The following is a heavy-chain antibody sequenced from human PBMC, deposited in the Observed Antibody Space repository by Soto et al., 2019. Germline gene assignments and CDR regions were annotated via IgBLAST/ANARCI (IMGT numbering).Heavy chain of an antibody. J-gene: IGHJ4*02. Sequence: QVQLQESGPGLVKPSQTLSLTCTVSGGSLSSGDYYWSWIRQPPGKGLEWIGYMYKSERTYYNPSLKSRVTISLDTSKHQFSLKLSSVTAADTAVYYCARDRMYDSSGYYYPHCDYWGQGTLVTVSS. CDR3: ARDRMYDSSGYYYPHCDY. CDR1: GGSLSSGDYY. CDR2: MYKSERT. V-gene: IGHV4-30-4*08. D-gene: IGHD3-22*01.